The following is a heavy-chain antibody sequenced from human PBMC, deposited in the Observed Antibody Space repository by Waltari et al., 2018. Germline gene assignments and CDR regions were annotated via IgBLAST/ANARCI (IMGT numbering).Heavy chain of an antibody. CDR2: INSDGSKT. D-gene: IGHD7-27*01. Sequence: EEQLVESGGGLVQPGGSLRLSCEASGFVFRTYWMPWIRQSPGKGRVWVSRINSDGSKTNYADAVKGRFTLSRDNVRNTLFLQMNSLGAEDTAIYYCVRDEIGEMGTISDAFALWGQGTMVTVS. J-gene: IGHJ3*01. CDR1: GFVFRTYW. CDR3: VRDEIGEMGTISDAFAL. V-gene: IGHV3-74*01.